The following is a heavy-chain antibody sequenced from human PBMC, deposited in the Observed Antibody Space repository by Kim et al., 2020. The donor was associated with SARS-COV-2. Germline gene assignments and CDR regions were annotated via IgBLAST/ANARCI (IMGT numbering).Heavy chain of an antibody. J-gene: IGHJ4*02. V-gene: IGHV4-31*02. Sequence: SLKRRVTISVDPSKNQSSLKLSSVTAADTAVYYCARAGITMIVVVAEFDYWGQGTLVTVSS. D-gene: IGHD3-22*01. CDR3: ARAGITMIVVVAEFDY.